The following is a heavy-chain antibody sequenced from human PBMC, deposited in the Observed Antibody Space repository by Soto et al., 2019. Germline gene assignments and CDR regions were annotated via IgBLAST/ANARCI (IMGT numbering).Heavy chain of an antibody. Sequence: EVQLLESGGGLVQPGGSLRISCAATGFTFSTYAMSWVRQAPGKGLEWVSGLSKSSINTYYADSVRGRFTISRDNSKNTLYLQMNRLRAEDTATYYCAGGTYFRVIEYWGQGTLVTVSS. D-gene: IGHD1-26*01. CDR1: GFTFSTYA. CDR2: LSKSSINT. J-gene: IGHJ4*02. CDR3: AGGTYFRVIEY. V-gene: IGHV3-23*01.